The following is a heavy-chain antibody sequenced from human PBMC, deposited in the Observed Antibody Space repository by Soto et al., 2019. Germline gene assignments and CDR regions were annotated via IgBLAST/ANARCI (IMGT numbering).Heavy chain of an antibody. Sequence: QVQLVQSGPEVKKPGALVKVSCKASGDISPRYGISWVRQAPGQGLEWLGWINCYNGVTNYAQSLQGRVTLTTDSSTSTDYMEVRSMRFDATAVYYCADDHGNYGTFDQWGQGTLVTVSS. J-gene: IGHJ4*02. CDR3: ADDHGNYGTFDQ. D-gene: IGHD4-17*01. CDR2: INCYNGVT. CDR1: GDISPRYG. V-gene: IGHV1-18*01.